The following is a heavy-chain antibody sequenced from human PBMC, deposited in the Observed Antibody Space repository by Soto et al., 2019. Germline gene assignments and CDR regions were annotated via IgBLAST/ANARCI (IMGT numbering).Heavy chain of an antibody. CDR2: ISAYNGNT. CDR3: ARDGNYDFWSGYSSRLGYYGMDV. D-gene: IGHD3-3*01. Sequence: QVQLVQSGAELKTPGASVKVSCKASGYTFTSYGISWVRQAPGQGLELMGWISAYNGNTNYAQKLQGRVPMTTDRSTSTAYMELRSLRSDDTAAYYCARDGNYDFWSGYSSRLGYYGMDVWGQGTTVTVSS. J-gene: IGHJ6*02. V-gene: IGHV1-18*04. CDR1: GYTFTSYG.